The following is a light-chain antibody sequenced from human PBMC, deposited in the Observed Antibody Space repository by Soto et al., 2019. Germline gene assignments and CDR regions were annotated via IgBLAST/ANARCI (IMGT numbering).Light chain of an antibody. CDR3: AAWDDSLNGLYV. CDR1: SSNIGSNT. Sequence: QSVLPQPPSASGTPGQRVTISCSGSSSNIGSNTVNWYQQLPGTAPKLLIYSNNQRPSGVPDRFSGSTSGTSASLASSGLQFEHEADYYCAAWDDSLNGLYVFGTGTKVTVL. J-gene: IGLJ1*01. V-gene: IGLV1-44*01. CDR2: SNN.